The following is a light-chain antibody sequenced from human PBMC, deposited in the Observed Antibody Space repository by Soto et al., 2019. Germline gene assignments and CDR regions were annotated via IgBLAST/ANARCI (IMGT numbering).Light chain of an antibody. CDR2: GAS. V-gene: IGKV3-20*01. Sequence: ESVLTQSPGTLSLSPGERATLSCRASQSVSSNYLAWYQQKPGQAPRLLIYGASSRATGIPDRFSGSGSGTDFTLTISRLEPEDFAVYYCQQYGSSPPITFGGGTKVDIK. CDR1: QSVSSNY. J-gene: IGKJ4*01. CDR3: QQYGSSPPIT.